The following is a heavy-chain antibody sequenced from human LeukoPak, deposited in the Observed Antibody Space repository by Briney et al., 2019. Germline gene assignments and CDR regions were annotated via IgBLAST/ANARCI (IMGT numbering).Heavy chain of an antibody. CDR1: GFTFSSFG. Sequence: GGSLRLSCAASGFTFSSFGMNWVRQAPGKGLEWVGRIKSKSDGGTIDYAAPVKGRFTISRDDSKNTLYLQINSLETEDTGVYYCTTGGWYGGDFWGQGTLVTVSS. J-gene: IGHJ4*02. V-gene: IGHV3-15*01. D-gene: IGHD6-19*01. CDR2: IKSKSDGGTI. CDR3: TTGGWYGGDF.